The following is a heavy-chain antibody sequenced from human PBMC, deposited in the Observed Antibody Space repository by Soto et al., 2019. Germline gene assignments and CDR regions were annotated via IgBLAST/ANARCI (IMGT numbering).Heavy chain of an antibody. CDR2: IYYSGST. D-gene: IGHD4-17*01. V-gene: IGHV4-31*03. Sequence: SETLSLTCTVSGGSINSGGYYWSWIRQHPGKGLEWIGYIYYSGSTFYNPSLRSRVTVSVDTSKNQFSLKLSSVTAADTAVYYCARRYGPGFDYWGQGTLVTVSS. CDR3: ARRYGPGFDY. J-gene: IGHJ4*02. CDR1: GGSINSGGYY.